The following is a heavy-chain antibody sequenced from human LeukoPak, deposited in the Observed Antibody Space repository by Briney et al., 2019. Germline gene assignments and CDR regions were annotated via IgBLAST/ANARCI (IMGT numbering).Heavy chain of an antibody. D-gene: IGHD3-10*01. CDR2: TWYDGSNK. V-gene: IGHV3-33*01. J-gene: IGHJ4*02. CDR1: GFTFSSYG. CDR3: ARDTISGSSDLPDY. Sequence: PGRSLRLSCAASGFTFSSYGMHWVRQAPGKGLEWVAVTWYDGSNKYYADSVKGRFTISRDNSKNTLYLQMNGLRAEDTAVYYCARDTISGSSDLPDYWGQGTLVTVSS.